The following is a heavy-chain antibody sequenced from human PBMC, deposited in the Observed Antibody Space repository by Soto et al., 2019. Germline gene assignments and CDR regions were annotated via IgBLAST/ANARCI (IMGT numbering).Heavy chain of an antibody. CDR3: AREVLIDLNYFDY. V-gene: IGHV1-46*01. J-gene: IGHJ4*02. Sequence: AARKVACKASCYNFTNYHIHWVRQAPEDGLEWMGRINPSGGTTIYAQKFHGRVTMTRDTSTSTVYMELSSLRSEDTAVYYCAREVLIDLNYFDYWGQGALVTVSS. CDR1: CYNFTNYH. D-gene: IGHD2-21*01. CDR2: INPSGGTT.